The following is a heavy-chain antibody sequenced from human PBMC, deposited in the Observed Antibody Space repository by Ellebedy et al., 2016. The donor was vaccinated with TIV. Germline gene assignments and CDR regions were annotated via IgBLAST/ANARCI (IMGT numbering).Heavy chain of an antibody. CDR2: IYQDGSAQ. J-gene: IGHJ5*02. CDR3: ARRGSYGDYAVQVNSWFDR. D-gene: IGHD3-16*01. V-gene: IGHV3-7*01. Sequence: PGGSLRLSCAASGFSFRSYWMSWVRQAPGKGLEWVANIYQDGSAQYYVDSVKGRFTISRDNAKNSLFLQMNSLRVEDTAGYYCARRGSYGDYAVQVNSWFDRWGRGTLVSVSS. CDR1: GFSFRSYW.